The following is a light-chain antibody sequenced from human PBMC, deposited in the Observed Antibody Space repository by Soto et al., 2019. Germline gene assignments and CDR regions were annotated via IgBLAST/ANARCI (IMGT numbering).Light chain of an antibody. V-gene: IGLV2-14*01. CDR2: DVS. Sequence: QSALTQPASVSGSPGQSITISCTGTSSDVGGYNYVSWYQQHPGKAPKLMIYDVSNRPSGVSNRFSGSKSGSTASLTISGLQPEDEADYYCSSYTSSSTHYVFGTGTKVTIL. CDR1: SSDVGGYNY. CDR3: SSYTSSSTHYV. J-gene: IGLJ1*01.